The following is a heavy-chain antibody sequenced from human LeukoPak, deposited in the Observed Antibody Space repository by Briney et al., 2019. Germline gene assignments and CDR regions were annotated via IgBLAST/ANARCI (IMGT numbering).Heavy chain of an antibody. CDR1: GFTFSNAW. D-gene: IGHD3-10*01. Sequence: GGSLRLSCAASGFTFSNAWMSWVRQAPGKGLEWVGRIKSKTDGGTTDYAAPVKGRFTISRDDSKNTLYPQMNSLKTEDTAVYYCLRDWYGSGSYWQIRESYFGYWGQGTLVTVSS. J-gene: IGHJ4*02. V-gene: IGHV3-15*01. CDR3: LRDWYGSGSYWQIRESYFGY. CDR2: IKSKTDGGTT.